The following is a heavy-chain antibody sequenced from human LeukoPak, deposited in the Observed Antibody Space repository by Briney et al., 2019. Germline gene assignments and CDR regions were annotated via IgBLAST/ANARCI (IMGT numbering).Heavy chain of an antibody. D-gene: IGHD6-6*01. CDR2: IIPILGIA. CDR1: GGTFSSYA. Sequence: ASVKVSCKASGGTFSSYAISWVQQAPGQGLEWMGRIIPILGIANYAQKFQGRVTITADKSTSTAYMELSSLRSEDTAVYYCARDRPPSIAARPGYYYYGMDVWGQGTTVTVSS. J-gene: IGHJ6*02. CDR3: ARDRPPSIAARPGYYYYGMDV. V-gene: IGHV1-69*04.